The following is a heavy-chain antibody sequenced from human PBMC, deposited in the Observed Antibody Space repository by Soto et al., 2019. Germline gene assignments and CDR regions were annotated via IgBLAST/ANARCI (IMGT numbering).Heavy chain of an antibody. J-gene: IGHJ5*02. Sequence: QVQLVESGGGVVQPGRSLRLSCAASGFTFSSYGMHWVRQAPGKGLEWVAVISYDGSNKYYADSVKGRFTISRDNSKNTLYRQMNSLRAEDTAVYYCASTSDDSSGQSFDPWGQGTLVTVSS. CDR2: ISYDGSNK. CDR1: GFTFSSYG. V-gene: IGHV3-30*03. D-gene: IGHD3-22*01. CDR3: ASTSDDSSGQSFDP.